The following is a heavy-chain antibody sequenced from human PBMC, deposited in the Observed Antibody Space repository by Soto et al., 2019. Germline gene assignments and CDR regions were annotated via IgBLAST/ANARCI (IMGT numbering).Heavy chain of an antibody. Sequence: EVQLVESGGNLVQPGGSLRLSCAASGFTLSDFWMSWVRRAPGRGLEWVANIKEDGSETYYVDSVEGRFTISRDNAKKSLYLQMNSLRADDTALYYCARGGSHSSDSWGQGALVTVSS. V-gene: IGHV3-7*05. CDR2: IKEDGSET. CDR3: ARGGSHSSDS. D-gene: IGHD1-26*01. CDR1: GFTLSDFW. J-gene: IGHJ4*02.